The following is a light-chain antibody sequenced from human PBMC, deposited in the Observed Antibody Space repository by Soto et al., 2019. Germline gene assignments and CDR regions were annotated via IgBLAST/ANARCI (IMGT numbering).Light chain of an antibody. Sequence: QSVLAQPRSVSGSPGQSVTVSCTGTSRDVGIYNYVSWYQQRPGTAPRVMIYDVTKRPSGVPDRFSGSKSANTASLTISGLQADDEADYYCCSYAGSYTLLFGGGTK. CDR1: SRDVGIYNY. CDR3: CSYAGSYTLL. V-gene: IGLV2-11*01. CDR2: DVT. J-gene: IGLJ2*01.